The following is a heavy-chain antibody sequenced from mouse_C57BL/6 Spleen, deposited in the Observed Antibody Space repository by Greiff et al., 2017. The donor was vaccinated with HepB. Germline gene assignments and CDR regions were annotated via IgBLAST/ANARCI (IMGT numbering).Heavy chain of an antibody. CDR1: GYTFTSYT. J-gene: IGHJ4*01. CDR3: ARPYGNYDAMDY. CDR2: INPSSGYT. D-gene: IGHD2-1*01. V-gene: IGHV1-4*01. Sequence: QVQLQQSGAELARPGASVKMSCKASGYTFTSYTMHWVKQRPGQGLEWIGYINPSSGYTKYNQKFKDKATLTADKSSSTAYMPLSSLTSEDSAVYYCARPYGNYDAMDYWGQGTSVTVSS.